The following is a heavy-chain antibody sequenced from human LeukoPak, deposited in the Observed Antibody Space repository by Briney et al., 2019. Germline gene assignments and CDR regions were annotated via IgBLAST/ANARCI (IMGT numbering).Heavy chain of an antibody. Sequence: SETLSLTCTVSGCSFGHYVWSWIRQPPGKGLEWIGYVYYSGSPDYRPSLKSRLNSSAHTSKKQPSLQLSSVTAADTALYYCASHRRSHGSEHWRQGLLVTVSS. V-gene: IGHV4-59*01. CDR3: ASHRRSHGSEH. D-gene: IGHD3-10*01. CDR1: GCSFGHYV. CDR2: VYYSGSP. J-gene: IGHJ1*01.